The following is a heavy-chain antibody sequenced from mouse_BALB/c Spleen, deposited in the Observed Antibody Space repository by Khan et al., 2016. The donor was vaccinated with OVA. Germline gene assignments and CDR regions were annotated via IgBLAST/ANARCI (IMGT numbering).Heavy chain of an antibody. D-gene: IGHD1-2*01. Sequence: QVQLKQSGPGLVAPSQSLSITCTVSGFSLTGFGINWVRQPPGKGLEWLGTIWGDGSTDYNSVLKSRLSISTDNTKTQVLLKMNSLQTDDTARYYCARKLRRGGFAYWGQGTLVTVSA. V-gene: IGHV2-6-7*01. CDR1: GFSLTGFG. CDR2: IWGDGST. CDR3: ARKLRRGGFAY. J-gene: IGHJ3*01.